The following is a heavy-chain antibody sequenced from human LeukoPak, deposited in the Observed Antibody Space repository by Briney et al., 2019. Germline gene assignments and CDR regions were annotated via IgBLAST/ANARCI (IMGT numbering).Heavy chain of an antibody. Sequence: GGSLRLSCTASGFTFGDYAMSWVRQAPGKGLEWVGFIRSKAYGGTTEYAASVKGRFTISRDDSKSIAYQQMTSLKTEDTAVYYCTRDTSVLHYDTSGFYDYWGQGTLVTVSS. D-gene: IGHD3-22*01. CDR3: TRDTSVLHYDTSGFYDY. V-gene: IGHV3-49*04. CDR2: IRSKAYGGTT. CDR1: GFTFGDYA. J-gene: IGHJ4*02.